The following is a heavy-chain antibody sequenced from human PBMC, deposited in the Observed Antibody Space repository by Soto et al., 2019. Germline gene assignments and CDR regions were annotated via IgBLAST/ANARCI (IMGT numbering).Heavy chain of an antibody. D-gene: IGHD1-26*01. CDR1: GFAFRHNY. J-gene: IGHJ5*02. V-gene: IGHV3-11*01. Sequence: KTGGSLRLSCTVSGFAFRHNYLTWIRQAPGKGLGWLSYINTGGSPAYYADSVKGRFTISTDIAKKPLYLQMDSLRADDTGVYYCATGGIYYETWGQGTLVTVSS. CDR3: ATGGIYYET. CDR2: INTGGSPA.